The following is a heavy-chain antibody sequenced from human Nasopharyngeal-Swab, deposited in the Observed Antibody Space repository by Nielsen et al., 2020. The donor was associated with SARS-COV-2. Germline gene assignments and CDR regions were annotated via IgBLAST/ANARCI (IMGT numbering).Heavy chain of an antibody. CDR2: ISLDGGRS. CDR3: VTYSVDTTMFEY. D-gene: IGHD5-18*01. Sequence: GGSLRLSCTASGVHFRTYHMHWVRQAPGKGLVWVSNISLDGGRSDYADSVRGRFTISRDNAKHMVYLQMTSLRADDTAVYYCVTYSVDTTMFEYWGQGTLVTVSS. J-gene: IGHJ4*02. CDR1: GVHFRTYH. V-gene: IGHV3-74*01.